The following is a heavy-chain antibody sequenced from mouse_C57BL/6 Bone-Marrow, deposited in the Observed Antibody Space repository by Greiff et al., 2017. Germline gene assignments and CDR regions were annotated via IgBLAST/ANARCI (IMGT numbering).Heavy chain of an antibody. CDR3: AGHDSTVVANAMDY. Sequence: EVKLEESGGGLVQPGGSLKLSCAASGFTFSDYGMAWVRQAPRKGPEWVAFISNLANRIDYADTVTGQFTIAREKAKNTQYLEMSSLRSENTAMYYCAGHDSTVVANAMDYWGQGTSVTVSS. V-gene: IGHV5-15*04. CDR2: ISNLANRI. D-gene: IGHD1-1*01. CDR1: GFTFSDYG. J-gene: IGHJ4*01.